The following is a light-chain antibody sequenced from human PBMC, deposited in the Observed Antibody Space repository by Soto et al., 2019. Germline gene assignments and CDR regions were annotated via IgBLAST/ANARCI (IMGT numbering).Light chain of an antibody. V-gene: IGKV1-5*01. CDR1: QSLSRW. J-gene: IGKJ1*01. CDR3: QQYNGYSVT. Sequence: DIPMTQSPSTLSASVGDRVTISCRASQSLSRWLAWYQQKPGKAPKLLIYGTSSLKSGVPSRFSGSGSGTEFTLTISSLQPDDFATYYCQQYNGYSVTFGQGTKVEIK. CDR2: GTS.